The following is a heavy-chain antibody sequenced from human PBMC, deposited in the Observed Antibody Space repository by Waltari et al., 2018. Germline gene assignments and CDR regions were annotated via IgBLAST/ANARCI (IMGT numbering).Heavy chain of an antibody. Sequence: QVQLQESGPGLVKPSQTLPLTCTVSGGSISSGDYYWSWIRQPPGKGLEWIGYIYYSGSTYYNPSLKSRVTISVDTSKNQFSLKLSSVTAADTAVYYCARAAYDFWSGYWDNWFDPWGQGTLVTVSS. V-gene: IGHV4-30-4*08. D-gene: IGHD3-3*01. CDR2: IYYSGST. CDR1: GGSISSGDYY. J-gene: IGHJ5*02. CDR3: ARAAYDFWSGYWDNWFDP.